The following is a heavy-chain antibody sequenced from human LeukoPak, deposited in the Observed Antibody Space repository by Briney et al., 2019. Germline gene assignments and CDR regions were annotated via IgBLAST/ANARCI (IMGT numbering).Heavy chain of an antibody. J-gene: IGHJ4*02. CDR2: IGSNGGDT. Sequence: GGSLRLSCSASGFTFSTYAMHWVRQAPGKGLEYVSTIGSNGGDTYYADSVKGRFTISRDNSKNTLYLQMSSLRAEDTAVYYCVNSRMTTVTALDYWGQGTLVTVSS. CDR3: VNSRMTTVTALDY. V-gene: IGHV3-64D*06. CDR1: GFTFSTYA. D-gene: IGHD4-17*01.